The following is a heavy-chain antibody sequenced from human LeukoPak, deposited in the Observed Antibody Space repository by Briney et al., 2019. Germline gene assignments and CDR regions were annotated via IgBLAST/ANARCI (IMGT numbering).Heavy chain of an antibody. CDR1: GGTIGGYY. CDR2: IFYSGST. V-gene: IGHV4-59*01. CDR3: ARVKYQPRDVFDI. Sequence: SETLSLTCCVSGGTIGGYYWSWIRQPPGKGLEWIGFIFYSGSTKYNPSLESRGTISVDTSKNQFSLSLPSVNAADTALLYCARVKYQPRDVFDIWGQGTLVTVSS. D-gene: IGHD2-2*01. J-gene: IGHJ3*02.